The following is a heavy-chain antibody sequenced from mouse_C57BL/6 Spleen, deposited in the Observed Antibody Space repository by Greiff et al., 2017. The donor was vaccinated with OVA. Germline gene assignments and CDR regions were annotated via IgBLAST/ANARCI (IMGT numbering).Heavy chain of an antibody. CDR3: ARDSITTVVATPYFDY. D-gene: IGHD1-1*01. CDR1: GYTFTDYY. Sequence: VQLQPSGAELVRPGASVKLSCKASGYTFTDYYINWVKQRPGQGLEWIARIYPGSGNTYYNEKFKGKATLTAEKSSSTAYMQLSSLTSEDSAVYFCARDSITTVVATPYFDYWGQGTTLTVSS. CDR2: IYPGSGNT. J-gene: IGHJ2*01. V-gene: IGHV1-76*01.